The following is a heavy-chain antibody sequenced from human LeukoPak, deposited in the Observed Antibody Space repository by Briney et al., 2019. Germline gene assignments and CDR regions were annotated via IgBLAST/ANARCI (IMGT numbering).Heavy chain of an antibody. CDR1: GFTFSSYG. J-gene: IGHJ6*02. D-gene: IGHD6-13*01. CDR2: ISYDGSNK. Sequence: GRSLRLSCAASGFTFSSYGMHWVRQAPGKGLEWVAVISYDGSNKYYADSVKGRFTISRDNSKNTLYLQMNSQRAEDTAVYYCAKDRAGYYYYGMDVWGQGTTVTVSS. CDR3: AKDRAGYYYYGMDV. V-gene: IGHV3-30*18.